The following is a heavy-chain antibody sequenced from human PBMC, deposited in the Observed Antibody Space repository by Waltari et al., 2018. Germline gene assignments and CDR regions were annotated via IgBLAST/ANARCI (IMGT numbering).Heavy chain of an antibody. V-gene: IGHV3-74*01. J-gene: IGHJ3*02. CDR1: GFPFSSYW. Sequence: EVQLVESGGGLVQPGGSLRLSCAASGFPFSSYWMHWVRHAPGKGLVWVSRSNSDGSSTSYADSVKGRFTISRDNAKNTLYLQMNSLRAEDTAVYYCARSGSYIRSDDAFDIWGQGTMVTVSS. D-gene: IGHD1-26*01. CDR2: SNSDGSST. CDR3: ARSGSYIRSDDAFDI.